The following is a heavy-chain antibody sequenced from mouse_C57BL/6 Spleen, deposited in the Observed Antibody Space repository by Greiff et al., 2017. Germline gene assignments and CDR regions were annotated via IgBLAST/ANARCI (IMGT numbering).Heavy chain of an antibody. CDR2: INPNNGGT. CDR1: GYTFTDYN. J-gene: IGHJ3*01. Sequence: EVQLQQSGPELVKPGASVKMSCKASGYTFTDYNMHWVKQSHGKSLEWIGYINPNNGGTSYNQKFKGKATLTVNKSSSTAYIELRSLTSEDSAVYYCARDYDYDGLWFAYWGQGTLVTVSA. D-gene: IGHD2-4*01. V-gene: IGHV1-22*01. CDR3: ARDYDYDGLWFAY.